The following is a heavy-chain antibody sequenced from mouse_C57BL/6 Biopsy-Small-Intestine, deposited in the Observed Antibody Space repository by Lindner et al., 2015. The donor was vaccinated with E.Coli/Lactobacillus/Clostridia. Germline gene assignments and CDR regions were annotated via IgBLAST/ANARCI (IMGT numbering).Heavy chain of an antibody. V-gene: IGHV14-4*01. D-gene: IGHD1-1*01. CDR3: TTGYYYGSSYRYFDY. Sequence: VQLQESGAELVRPGASVKLSCTASGFNIKDDYMHWVKQRPEQGLEWIGWIDPENGDTEYASKFQGKATITADTSSNTACLQLSSLTSEDTAVYYCTTGYYYGSSYRYFDYWGQGTTLTVSS. CDR2: IDPENGDT. J-gene: IGHJ2*01. CDR1: GFNIKDDY.